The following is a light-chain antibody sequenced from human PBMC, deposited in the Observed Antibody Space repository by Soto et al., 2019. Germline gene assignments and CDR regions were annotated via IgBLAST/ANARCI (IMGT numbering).Light chain of an antibody. CDR1: QSVTSN. Sequence: IVLTQSPDTLAVSPGEVATLSCWASQSVTSNLAWYQQKRGQAPRLLIYAASTRATGIPARFSGSGSGTDFTLTISRLEPEDFAVYYCQQYGSSGTFGQGTKVDIK. CDR3: QQYGSSGT. V-gene: IGKV3-20*01. J-gene: IGKJ1*01. CDR2: AAS.